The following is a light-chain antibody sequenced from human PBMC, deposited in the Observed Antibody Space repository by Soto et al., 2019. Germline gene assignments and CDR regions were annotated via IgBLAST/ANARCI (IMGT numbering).Light chain of an antibody. V-gene: IGKV3-15*01. CDR2: GAS. CDR3: QQYNNWPPYT. Sequence: EIVMTQSPATLSVSPGERATLSCRASQSVSNNLAWYQQKPGQAPRLLIYGASTRATGIPARFSGSGSGTEFTLTISSLQSEDFAVYYCQQYNNWPPYTFGQGTNLEIK. CDR1: QSVSNN. J-gene: IGKJ2*01.